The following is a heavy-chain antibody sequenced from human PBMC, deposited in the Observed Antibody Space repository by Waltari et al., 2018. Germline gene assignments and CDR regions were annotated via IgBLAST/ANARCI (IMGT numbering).Heavy chain of an antibody. J-gene: IGHJ4*02. CDR2: INPSGGST. CDR3: ARALFSGSLRSGFDY. Sequence: QVQLVQSGAEVKKPGASVKVSCKASGYTFTSYYMHWVRQAPGQGLEWMGIINPSGGSTSYAQKFQGRVTMTRDTSTSTVYMELSSLRSEDTAVYYCARALFSGSLRSGFDYWGQGTLVTVSS. D-gene: IGHD1-26*01. V-gene: IGHV1-46*01. CDR1: GYTFTSYY.